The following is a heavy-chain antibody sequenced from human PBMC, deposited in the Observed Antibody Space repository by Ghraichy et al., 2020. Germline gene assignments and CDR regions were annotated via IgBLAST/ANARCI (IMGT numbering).Heavy chain of an antibody. Sequence: SETLSLTFAVYGRSFSGYYWSWIRQPPGKGLEWIGEINHSGSTNYNPSLKSRVTISVDTSKNQFSLKLSSVTAADTAVYYCASVDTAMVTRFDPWGQGTLVTVSS. CDR3: ASVDTAMVTRFDP. D-gene: IGHD5-18*01. V-gene: IGHV4-34*01. CDR1: GRSFSGYY. CDR2: INHSGST. J-gene: IGHJ5*02.